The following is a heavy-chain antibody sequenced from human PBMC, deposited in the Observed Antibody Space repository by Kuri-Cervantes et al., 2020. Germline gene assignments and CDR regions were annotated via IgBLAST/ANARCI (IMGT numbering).Heavy chain of an antibody. CDR2: ISAYNGNT. CDR1: GYTFTSYG. J-gene: IGHJ3*02. V-gene: IGHV1-18*01. Sequence: ASVKVSCKASGYTFTSYGTSWVRQAPGQGLEWMGWISAYNGNTNYAQKLQGRVTMTTDTSTSTVYMELRSLRSDDTAVYYCYSSSHAFDIWGQGTMVTVSS. D-gene: IGHD6-13*01. CDR3: YSSSHAFDI.